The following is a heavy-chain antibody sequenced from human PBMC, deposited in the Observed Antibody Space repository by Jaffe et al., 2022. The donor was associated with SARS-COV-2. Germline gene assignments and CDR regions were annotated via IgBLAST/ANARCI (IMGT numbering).Heavy chain of an antibody. D-gene: IGHD3-22*01. CDR2: MNPNSGNT. Sequence: QVQLVQSGAEVKKPGASVKVSCKASGYTFTSYDINWVRQATGQGLEWMGWMNPNSGNTGYAQKFQGRVTMTRNTSISTAYMELSSLRSEDTAVYYCARSLPYYYDSSGPEDVDYYGMDVWGQGTTVTVSS. J-gene: IGHJ6*02. CDR3: ARSLPYYYDSSGPEDVDYYGMDV. CDR1: GYTFTSYD. V-gene: IGHV1-8*01.